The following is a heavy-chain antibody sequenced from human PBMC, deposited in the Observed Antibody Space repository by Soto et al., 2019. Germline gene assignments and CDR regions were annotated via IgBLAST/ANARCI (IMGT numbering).Heavy chain of an antibody. CDR3: ARYRALRYFDY. CDR1: GYSFTSYW. J-gene: IGHJ4*02. V-gene: IGHV5-51*01. CDR2: IYPGDSDT. Sequence: ESLKISYTGSGYSFTSYWIGWVRQMPGKGLEWMGIIYPGDSDTRYSPSFQGQVTISADKSISTAYLQWSSLKASDTAMYYCARYRALRYFDYWGQGTLVTVSS.